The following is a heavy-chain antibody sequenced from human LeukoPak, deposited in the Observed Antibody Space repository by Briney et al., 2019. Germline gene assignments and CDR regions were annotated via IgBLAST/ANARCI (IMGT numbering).Heavy chain of an antibody. J-gene: IGHJ1*01. CDR1: GFTFSSYG. CDR3: ATPSRGIAARLCFQH. D-gene: IGHD6-6*01. V-gene: IGHV3-30*02. CDR2: IRYDGSNK. Sequence: GGSLRLSCAASGFTFSSYGMHWVRQAPGKGLEWVAFIRYDGSNKYYADSVKGRFTISRDNAKNSLYLQMNSLRAEDTAVYYCATPSRGIAARLCFQHWGQGTLVTVSS.